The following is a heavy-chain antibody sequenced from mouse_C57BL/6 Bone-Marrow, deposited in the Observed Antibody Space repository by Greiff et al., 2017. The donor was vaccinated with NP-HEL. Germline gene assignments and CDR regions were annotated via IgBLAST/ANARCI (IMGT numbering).Heavy chain of an antibody. Sequence: EVQLQQSGAELVRPGASVKLSCTASGFNIKDDYMHWVKQRPEQGLEWIGWIDPENGDTEYASKFQGKATITADTSSNTAYLQLSSPTSEDTAVYYCTTHYYGNYAMDYWGQGTSVTVSS. CDR2: IDPENGDT. V-gene: IGHV14-4*01. CDR3: TTHYYGNYAMDY. J-gene: IGHJ4*01. D-gene: IGHD1-1*01. CDR1: GFNIKDDY.